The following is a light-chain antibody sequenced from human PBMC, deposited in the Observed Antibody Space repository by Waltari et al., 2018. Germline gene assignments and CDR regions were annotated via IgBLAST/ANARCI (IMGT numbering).Light chain of an antibody. Sequence: DIQMTQSPSSLSASVVDRVTITCRASQSISSYLKGYQQKPGKAPKLLINAASSMQSGGPSRFSGSGAATDFTITISNMQPEDVAAYYCRQKYSTPLYTFGQGTKLEIK. CDR1: QSISSY. J-gene: IGKJ2*01. V-gene: IGKV1-39*01. CDR3: RQKYSTPLYT. CDR2: AAS.